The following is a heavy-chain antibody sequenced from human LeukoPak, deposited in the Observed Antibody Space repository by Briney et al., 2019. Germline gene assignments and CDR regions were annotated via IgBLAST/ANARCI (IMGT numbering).Heavy chain of an antibody. D-gene: IGHD6-13*01. V-gene: IGHV1-69*13. CDR1: GGTFSSYA. CDR2: IIPIFGTA. CDR3: ARDPQQLVPSFDP. Sequence: SVKVSCKASGGTFSSYAISWVRQAPGQGLEWMGGIIPIFGTANYAQKFQGRVTITADESTSTAYMELSSLRSEDTAVYYCARDPQQLVPSFDPWGQGTLVTVSS. J-gene: IGHJ5*02.